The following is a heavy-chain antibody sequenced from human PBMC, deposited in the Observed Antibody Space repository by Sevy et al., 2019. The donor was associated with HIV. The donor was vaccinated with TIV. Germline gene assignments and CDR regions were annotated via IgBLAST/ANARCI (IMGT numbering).Heavy chain of an antibody. CDR2: IDNTGSI. Sequence: SETLSLTCTVSGGSVSSGSYYWSWIRQPSGKGLEWIGYIDNTGSIRYKSSLKSRVTISRDTSKNQFSLKMSSVTAADTAVYYCAGGYCSGGSCHASIYWGQGTQVTVSS. V-gene: IGHV4-61*01. CDR1: GGSVSSGSYY. CDR3: AGGYCSGGSCHASIY. D-gene: IGHD2-15*01. J-gene: IGHJ4*02.